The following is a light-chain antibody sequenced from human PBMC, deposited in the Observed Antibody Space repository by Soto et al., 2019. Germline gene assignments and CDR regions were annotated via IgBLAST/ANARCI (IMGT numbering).Light chain of an antibody. Sequence: QSALTQPASVSGSPGQSITISCTGTSSDIGDYNYVSWYQQYPGKVPKLVIYDVSHRPSGVSNRFSGSKSGNTASLTISGLQAEDEADYYCSSSTPTTSLLVFGGGTKLTVL. CDR3: SSSTPTTSLLV. J-gene: IGLJ3*02. V-gene: IGLV2-14*01. CDR1: SSDIGDYNY. CDR2: DVS.